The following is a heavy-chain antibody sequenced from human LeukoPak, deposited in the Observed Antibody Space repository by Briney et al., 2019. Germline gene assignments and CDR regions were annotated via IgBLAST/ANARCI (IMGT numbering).Heavy chain of an antibody. CDR3: AIVVPAEAEYYGMDV. J-gene: IGHJ6*02. CDR2: IDPEDCET. D-gene: IGHD2-2*01. CDR1: GYTLTELS. V-gene: IGHV1-24*01. Sequence: ASVKVSCMVSGYTLTELSLHCVRQAPGKGLEWMGGIDPEDCETIYAQKFQGRVTITDETTTDTAYMELSSLRSEDTAVYYCAIVVPAEAEYYGMDVWGQGTTVTVSS.